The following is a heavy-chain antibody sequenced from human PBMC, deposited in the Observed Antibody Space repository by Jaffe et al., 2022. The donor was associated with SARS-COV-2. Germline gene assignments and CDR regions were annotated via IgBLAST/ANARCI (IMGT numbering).Heavy chain of an antibody. V-gene: IGHV3-53*01. D-gene: IGHD1-26*01. J-gene: IGHJ6*02. Sequence: EVQLVESGGGWVQPGGSLRLSCAASGFIVSSNYMNWVRQAPGKGLEWVSIIYSGGSTYYADSVKGRFTISRDNSKNTLYLQMNGLRAEDTAVYYCARDSGSYGYYYYYGMDVWGQGTTVTVAS. CDR3: ARDSGSYGYYYYYGMDV. CDR1: GFIVSSNY. CDR2: IYSGGST.